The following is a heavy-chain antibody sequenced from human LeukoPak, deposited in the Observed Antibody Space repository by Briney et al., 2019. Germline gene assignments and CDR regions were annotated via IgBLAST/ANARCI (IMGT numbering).Heavy chain of an antibody. V-gene: IGHV3-30*03. D-gene: IGHD1-26*01. CDR1: GFTFSSYW. Sequence: GGSLRLSCAASGFTFSSYWMSWVRQAPGKGLEWVGVILHDGSNKYYAESVKGRFTISRDNSKNTVYLQMSSLRGEDTAVYYCARDQWGDLGQGTLVTVSS. CDR3: ARDQWGD. J-gene: IGHJ4*02. CDR2: ILHDGSNK.